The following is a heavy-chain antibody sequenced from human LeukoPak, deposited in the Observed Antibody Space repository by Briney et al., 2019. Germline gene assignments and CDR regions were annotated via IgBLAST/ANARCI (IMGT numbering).Heavy chain of an antibody. Sequence: SETLSLTCVVYGVSFSGYYWSWIRQPPGKGLEWIGEINHSGSTNYNPSLKGRVTISVDTSKNQFSLKLRSVTAADTAVYYCARTRWLQSLFDYWGQGTLVTVSS. CDR2: INHSGST. V-gene: IGHV4-34*01. CDR3: ARTRWLQSLFDY. D-gene: IGHD5-24*01. J-gene: IGHJ4*02. CDR1: GVSFSGYY.